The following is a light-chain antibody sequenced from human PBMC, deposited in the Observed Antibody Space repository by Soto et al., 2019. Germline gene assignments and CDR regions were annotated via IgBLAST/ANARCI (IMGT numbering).Light chain of an antibody. J-gene: IGLJ1*01. CDR2: DVI. CDR3: CSYSDRYTFYV. V-gene: IGLV2-11*01. Sequence: QSVLTQPRSVSGSPGQSVIISCAGTGNDVGTYNYVSWYQQHPGKAPKLIIYDVIKRPSVVPDRFSGSKSGNTASLTIAGVRAEDEADYYCCSYSDRYTFYVFGTGTKV. CDR1: GNDVGTYNY.